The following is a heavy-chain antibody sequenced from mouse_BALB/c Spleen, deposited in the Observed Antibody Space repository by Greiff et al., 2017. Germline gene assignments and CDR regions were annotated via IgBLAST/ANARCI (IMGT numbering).Heavy chain of an antibody. CDR3: AREYYDAWFAY. V-gene: IGHV5-6-5*01. Sequence: EVQLVESGGGLVKPGGSLKLPCAASGFTFSSYAMSWVRQTPEKRLEWVASISSGGSTYYPDSVKGRFTISRDNARNILYLQMSSLRSEDTAMYYCAREYYDAWFAYWGQGTLVTVSA. D-gene: IGHD2-4*01. J-gene: IGHJ3*01. CDR1: GFTFSSYA. CDR2: ISSGGST.